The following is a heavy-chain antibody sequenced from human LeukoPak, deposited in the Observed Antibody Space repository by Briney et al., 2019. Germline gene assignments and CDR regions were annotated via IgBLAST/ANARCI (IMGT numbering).Heavy chain of an antibody. D-gene: IGHD3-10*01. Sequence: PGGSLRLSCAASGFTFDDYAMHWVRQAPGKGLEWVSGISWNSGSIGYADSVKGRFTISRDNSKNTLYLQMNSLRAEDTAVYYCAKNPGTGGRITMVRGPPDYWGQGTLVTVSS. J-gene: IGHJ4*02. CDR3: AKNPGTGGRITMVRGPPDY. CDR2: ISWNSGSI. CDR1: GFTFDDYA. V-gene: IGHV3-9*01.